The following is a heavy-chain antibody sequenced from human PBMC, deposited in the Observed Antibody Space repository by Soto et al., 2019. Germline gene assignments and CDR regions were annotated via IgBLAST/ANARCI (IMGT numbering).Heavy chain of an antibody. J-gene: IGHJ4*02. Sequence: VQLVESGGGLVKPGDSLRLSCAASGFTFSDYSVNWVRQAPGKGLAWVSSISSTSTFIYYADSVRGRFTISRDNAKNSLYLQMNSLRAEDTAAYYCTRVYGDYGTLSDYWGRGTLVTVSS. CDR3: TRVYGDYGTLSDY. CDR1: GFTFSDYS. V-gene: IGHV3-21*01. D-gene: IGHD4-17*01. CDR2: ISSTSTFI.